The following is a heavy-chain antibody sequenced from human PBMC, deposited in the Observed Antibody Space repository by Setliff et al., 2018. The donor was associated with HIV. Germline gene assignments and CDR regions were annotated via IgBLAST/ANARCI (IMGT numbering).Heavy chain of an antibody. CDR1: GFGFSNFA. D-gene: IGHD4-17*01. J-gene: IGHJ6*03. Sequence: PGGSLRLSCAASGFGFSNFAMSWVRQAPGKGLELVSAVYGDGSYTYYVDSVKGRFTISRDNSQNALYLQMNSLRVDDTAIYYCVKGAPDYDTNPFYYYFYMHVWGKGTTVTVSS. CDR2: VYGDGSYT. CDR3: VKGAPDYDTNPFYYYFYMHV. V-gene: IGHV3-23*03.